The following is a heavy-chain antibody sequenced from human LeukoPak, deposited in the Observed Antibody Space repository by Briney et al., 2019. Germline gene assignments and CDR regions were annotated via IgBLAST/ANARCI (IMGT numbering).Heavy chain of an antibody. J-gene: IGHJ6*03. CDR3: ARALPYCSSTSCYISYYMDV. D-gene: IGHD2-2*02. CDR1: GFTFSGYS. Sequence: AGGSLRLSCAASGFTFSGYSMNWVRQAPGKGLEWVSYISSSSSTIYYADPVKGRFTISRDNAKNSLYLQMNSLRAEDTAVYYCARALPYCSSTSCYISYYMDVWGKGTTVTVSS. V-gene: IGHV3-48*04. CDR2: ISSSSSTI.